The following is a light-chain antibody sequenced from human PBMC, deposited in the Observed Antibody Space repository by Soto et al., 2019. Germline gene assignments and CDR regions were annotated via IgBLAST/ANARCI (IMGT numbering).Light chain of an antibody. CDR2: ENN. V-gene: IGLV1-51*02. Sequence: QSALTQPPSVSAAPGQKVTISCSGSSSNIGNNYVSWYQQLPGTAPKLLIYENNKRPSGIPDRFSGSKSGTSATLGITGLQTGDEADYYCGTWDSSLSANSFGTMTKVTGL. J-gene: IGLJ1*01. CDR1: SSNIGNNY. CDR3: GTWDSSLSANS.